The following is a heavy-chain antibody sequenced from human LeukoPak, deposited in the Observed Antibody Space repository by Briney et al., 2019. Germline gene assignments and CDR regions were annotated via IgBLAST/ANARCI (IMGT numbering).Heavy chain of an antibody. CDR3: ARDADYYFDY. Sequence: SETLSLTCTVSGGSISSYYWSWIRQPPGKGLEWIGYICYSGSTNYNPSLKSRVTISVDTSKNQFSLKLSSVTAADTAVYYCARDADYYFDYWGQGTLVTVSS. J-gene: IGHJ4*02. V-gene: IGHV4-59*01. CDR2: ICYSGST. CDR1: GGSISSYY.